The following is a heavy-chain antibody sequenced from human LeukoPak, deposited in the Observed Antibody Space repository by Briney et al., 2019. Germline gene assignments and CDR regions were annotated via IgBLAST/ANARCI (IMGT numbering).Heavy chain of an antibody. J-gene: IGHJ4*02. CDR3: ARSMVVDFDY. Sequence: GGTLRLSCAASGFTFSSHGMNWVRQAPGKGLEWVSGISPSGGITYYTDSVKGRFTISRDNSKNTLYLQMNSLRAEDTAVYYCARSMVVDFDYWGQGTLVTVSS. V-gene: IGHV3-23*01. D-gene: IGHD4/OR15-4a*01. CDR1: GFTFSSHG. CDR2: ISPSGGIT.